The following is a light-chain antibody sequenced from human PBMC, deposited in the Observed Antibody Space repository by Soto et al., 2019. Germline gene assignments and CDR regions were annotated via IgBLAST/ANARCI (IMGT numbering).Light chain of an antibody. CDR1: SSDVGSYNL. CDR2: EVS. V-gene: IGLV2-23*02. Sequence: QSALTQPASVSGSPGQSITISCTGTSSDVGSYNLVSWYQQHPGKAPKLMIYEVSKRPAGVSNRFSGCKSGNTASLTISGLHADDEADYYCCSYSGSSTFVVFGTWTKVTV. J-gene: IGLJ1*01. CDR3: CSYSGSSTFVV.